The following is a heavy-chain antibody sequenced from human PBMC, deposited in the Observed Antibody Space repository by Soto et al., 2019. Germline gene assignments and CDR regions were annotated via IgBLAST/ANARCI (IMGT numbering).Heavy chain of an antibody. Sequence: ASAKVSCKASGDTFTSYDINWVRQATGQGLEWMGWMNPNSGNTGYAQKFQGRVTMTRNTSISTAYMELSSLRSEDTAVYYCARGPSPARRAFDIWGQGTMVTVSS. CDR2: MNPNSGNT. D-gene: IGHD6-25*01. CDR1: GDTFTSYD. V-gene: IGHV1-8*02. J-gene: IGHJ3*02. CDR3: ARGPSPARRAFDI.